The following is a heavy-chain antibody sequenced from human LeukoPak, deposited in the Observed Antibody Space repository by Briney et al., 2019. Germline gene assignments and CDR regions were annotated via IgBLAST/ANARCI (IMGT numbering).Heavy chain of an antibody. D-gene: IGHD2-2*01. CDR2: IYYSGST. CDR1: GGSISSYY. V-gene: IGHV4-59*01. CDR3: ARLGDCSSTSCPNYNWFDP. J-gene: IGHJ5*02. Sequence: SETLSLTCTVSGGSISSYYWSLIQQPPGKGLEWIGYIYYSGSTNYNPSLKSRVTISVDTSENQFSLKLSSVTAADTAVYYCARLGDCSSTSCPNYNWFDPWGQGTLVTVSS.